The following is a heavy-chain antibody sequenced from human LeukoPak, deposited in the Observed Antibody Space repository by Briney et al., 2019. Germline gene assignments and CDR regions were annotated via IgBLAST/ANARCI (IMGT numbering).Heavy chain of an antibody. J-gene: IGHJ3*02. CDR3: TRDPYYYDSSGYGRDAFDI. D-gene: IGHD3-22*01. CDR2: MNPNSGNT. Sequence: ASVKVSCKASGYTFTSYDTNWVRQATGQGLEWMGWMNPNSGNTGYAQKFQGRVTMTRNTSISTAYMELSSLRSEDTAVYYCTRDPYYYDSSGYGRDAFDIWGQGTMVTVSS. CDR1: GYTFTSYD. V-gene: IGHV1-8*01.